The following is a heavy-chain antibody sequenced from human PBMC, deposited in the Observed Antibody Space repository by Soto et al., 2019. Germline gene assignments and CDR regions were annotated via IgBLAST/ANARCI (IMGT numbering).Heavy chain of an antibody. J-gene: IGHJ3*02. CDR3: AMFQWYDAFDI. D-gene: IGHD2-15*01. V-gene: IGHV1-18*01. CDR2: ISAYNGNT. Sequence: ASVKVSCKASGYTFTSYGISWVRQAPGQGLEWMGWISAYNGNTNYAQKLQGRVTITTDTSTSTAYMELRSLSSDDTAVYYCAMFQWYDAFDIWGQGTMVTVSS. CDR1: GYTFTSYG.